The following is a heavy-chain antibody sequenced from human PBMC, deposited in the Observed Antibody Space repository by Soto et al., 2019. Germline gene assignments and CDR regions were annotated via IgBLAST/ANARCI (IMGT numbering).Heavy chain of an antibody. Sequence: QVQLVQSGAEVKKPGASVKVSCKASGYTFTNYDINWVRQATGQGLEWMGWMNPNSGNTGYAQKFQGRVTMTRNTSISTAYMELSSLRSEDTAVYYCARGLGIWGNDRQYYFDYWGQGTLVTVSS. J-gene: IGHJ4*02. CDR3: ARGLGIWGNDRQYYFDY. V-gene: IGHV1-8*01. D-gene: IGHD3-16*02. CDR1: GYTFTNYD. CDR2: MNPNSGNT.